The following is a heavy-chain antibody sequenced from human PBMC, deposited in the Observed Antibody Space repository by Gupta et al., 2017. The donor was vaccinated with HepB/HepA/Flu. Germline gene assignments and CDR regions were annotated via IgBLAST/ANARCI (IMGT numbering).Heavy chain of an antibody. D-gene: IGHD3-10*02. CDR2: ISGGGGTT. CDR3: AKFDVDLDF. V-gene: IGHV3-23*01. J-gene: IGHJ4*02. Sequence: EVQLLESGGNLVQPGESLRLSCAASGFTFSSYTMSWVRQAPGKGLEWVAVISGGGGTTYYAGSVKGRFTISRDNSKNTLYLQLNSLRAEDTAVYYCAKFDVDLDFWGQGTLVTVSS. CDR1: GFTFSSYT.